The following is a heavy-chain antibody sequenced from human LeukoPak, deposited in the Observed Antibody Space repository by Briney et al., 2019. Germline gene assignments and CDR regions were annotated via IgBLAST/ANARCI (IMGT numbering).Heavy chain of an antibody. Sequence: GGSLRLSCAASGFTFSSYAMHWVRQAPGKGLEWVAVISYDGSNKYYADSVKGRFTISRDNSKNTLYLQMNSLRAEDTAVYYCARDRRIAVADPYYYYYMDVWGKGTTVTVSS. J-gene: IGHJ6*03. CDR1: GFTFSSYA. CDR3: ARDRRIAVADPYYYYYMDV. V-gene: IGHV3-30*04. D-gene: IGHD6-19*01. CDR2: ISYDGSNK.